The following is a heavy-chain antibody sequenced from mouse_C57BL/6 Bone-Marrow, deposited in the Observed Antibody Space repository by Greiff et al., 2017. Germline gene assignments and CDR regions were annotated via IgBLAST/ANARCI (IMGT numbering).Heavy chain of an antibody. CDR1: GFNIKDDY. J-gene: IGHJ3*01. Sequence: EVQLQQSGAELVRPGASVKLSCTASGFNIKDDYMHWVTQRPEQGLEWIGWSDPENGDTEEDSKFQGKATITADTSSNTAYLQLSSLTSADTAVYYCTLYGTQAWFAYWGQGTLVTVSA. D-gene: IGHD2-1*01. CDR3: TLYGTQAWFAY. V-gene: IGHV14-4*01. CDR2: SDPENGDT.